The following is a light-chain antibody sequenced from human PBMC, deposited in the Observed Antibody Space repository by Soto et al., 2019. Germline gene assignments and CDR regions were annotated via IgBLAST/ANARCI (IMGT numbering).Light chain of an antibody. CDR2: DNN. J-gene: IGLJ2*01. CDR3: GTWDSSLNGVV. V-gene: IGLV1-51*01. CDR1: SCNIGNNY. Sequence: QSVLTQPPSVSAAPGQRVTISCSGSSCNIGNNYVSWYRQLPGTAPKLLIYDNNRRPSGISERFSGSKSGTSATLDITGLQTGDEAYYYCGTWDSSLNGVVFGGGTKLTVL.